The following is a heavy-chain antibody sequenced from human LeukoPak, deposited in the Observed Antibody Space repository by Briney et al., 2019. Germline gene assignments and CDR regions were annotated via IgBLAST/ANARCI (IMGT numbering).Heavy chain of an antibody. CDR1: EFTFSKFP. Sequence: GGSLRLSCTASEFTFSKFPMGWVRQAPGRGLEWVSAISASGDVTFHADSVRGRFTISRDNSKSTLFLQMNDLRVEDTAKFYCAKSLFTSATGTGRAFHIWGQGTMVSVSS. D-gene: IGHD1-1*01. CDR3: AKSLFTSATGTGRAFHI. V-gene: IGHV3-23*01. CDR2: ISASGDVT. J-gene: IGHJ3*02.